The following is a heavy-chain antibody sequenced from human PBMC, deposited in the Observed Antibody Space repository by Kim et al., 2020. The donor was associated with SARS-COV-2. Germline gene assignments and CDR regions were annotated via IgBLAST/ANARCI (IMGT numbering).Heavy chain of an antibody. J-gene: IGHJ6*03. V-gene: IGHV1-69*04. CDR3: ARVRYSSSPYYYYYYMDV. D-gene: IGHD6-6*01. Sequence: SVKVSCKASGGTSSSYAISWVRQAPGQGLEWMGRIIPILGIANYAQKFQGRVTITADKSTSTAYMELSSLRSEDTAVYYCARVRYSSSPYYYYYYMDVW. CDR2: IIPILGIA. CDR1: GGTSSSYA.